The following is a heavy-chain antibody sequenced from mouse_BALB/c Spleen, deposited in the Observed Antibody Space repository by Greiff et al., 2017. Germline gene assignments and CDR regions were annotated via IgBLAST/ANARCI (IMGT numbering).Heavy chain of an antibody. CDR3: ARFTTVVAFDY. CDR2: ISYSGST. Sequence: EVKLVESGPSLVKPSQILSFTCSVTGDSITSGYWNWIRKFPGNKLEYIGYISYSGSTYYNPSLKSRIAISRDTAKNQYYLQLNSVTTEDTATYYCARFTTVVAFDYWGQGTTLTVSS. CDR1: GDSITSGY. V-gene: IGHV3-8*02. J-gene: IGHJ2*01. D-gene: IGHD1-1*01.